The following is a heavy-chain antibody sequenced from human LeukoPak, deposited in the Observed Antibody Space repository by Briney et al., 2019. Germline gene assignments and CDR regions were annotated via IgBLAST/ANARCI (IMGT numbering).Heavy chain of an antibody. CDR2: ISAYNGNT. D-gene: IGHD7-27*01. Sequence: ASVKVSCKASGYTFTSYGISWVRQAPGQGLEWMGWISAYNGNTNYAQKLQGRVTMTTDTSTSTAYMELSSLRSEDTAVYYCTSAWGSYFDSWGQGTLVTVSS. V-gene: IGHV1-18*01. CDR3: TSAWGSYFDS. CDR1: GYTFTSYG. J-gene: IGHJ4*02.